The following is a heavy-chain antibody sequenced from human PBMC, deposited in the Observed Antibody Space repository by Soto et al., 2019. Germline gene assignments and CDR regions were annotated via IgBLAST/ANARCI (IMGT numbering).Heavy chain of an antibody. J-gene: IGHJ4*02. CDR1: GFTFSSYA. V-gene: IGHV3-23*01. D-gene: IGHD3-22*01. CDR3: AKDFTMIVVAPFDY. Sequence: VGSLRLSCAASGFTFSSYAMSWVRQAPGKGLEWVSAISGSGGSTYYADSVKGRFTISRDNSKNTLYLQMNSLRAEDTAVYYCAKDFTMIVVAPFDYWGQGTLVTVSS. CDR2: ISGSGGST.